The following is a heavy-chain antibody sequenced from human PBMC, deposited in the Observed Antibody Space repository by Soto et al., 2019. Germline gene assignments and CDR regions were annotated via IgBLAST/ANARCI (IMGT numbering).Heavy chain of an antibody. CDR1: GFSLRSYW. CDR3: ARLSSSAGRRDLAC. V-gene: IGHV3-7*01. J-gene: IGHJ4*02. CDR2: MNQDGSES. D-gene: IGHD6-6*01. Sequence: EVQLVESGGDLVQPGGSLRLSCAASGFSLRSYWMSWVRQAPGKGLEWVANMNQDGSESDYVGSVKGRFTFTRDNAKNSLYLQMNSLRAEDTAVYYCARLSSSAGRRDLACWGQGTLVTVSS.